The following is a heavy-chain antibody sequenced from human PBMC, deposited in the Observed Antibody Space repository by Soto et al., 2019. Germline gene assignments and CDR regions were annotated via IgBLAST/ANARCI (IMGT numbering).Heavy chain of an antibody. CDR1: GFTFSSYW. CDR2: INSDGSST. CDR3: ARDPVYDTLVFDV. V-gene: IGHV3-74*01. J-gene: IGHJ6*02. Sequence: EVQLVESGGGLVQPGGSLRLSCAASGFTFSSYWMHWVRQAPGKGLVWVSRINSDGSSTSYADSVKGRFTISRDNAKHTLYLQMNSLSAEDTAVYYCARDPVYDTLVFDVWGQGTTVTVSS. D-gene: IGHD3-22*01.